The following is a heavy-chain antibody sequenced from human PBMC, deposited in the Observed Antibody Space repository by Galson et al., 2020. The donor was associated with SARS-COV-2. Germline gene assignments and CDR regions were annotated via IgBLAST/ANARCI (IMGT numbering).Heavy chain of an antibody. CDR1: GFTFSSYA. CDR2: ISYDGSNK. D-gene: IGHD6-19*01. J-gene: IGHJ3*02. V-gene: IGHV3-30*01. Sequence: GGSLRLSCAASGFTFSSYAMHWVRQAPGKGLEWVSVISYDGSNKYYADSVKGRFTISRDNSKNTLYLQLNSLRPEDTAVYYCARDGAYTSGWYGSSSRTFDIWGQGTMVTVSS. CDR3: ARDGAYTSGWYGSSSRTFDI.